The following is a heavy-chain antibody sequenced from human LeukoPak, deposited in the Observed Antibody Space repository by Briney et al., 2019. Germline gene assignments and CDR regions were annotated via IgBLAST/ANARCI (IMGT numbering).Heavy chain of an antibody. CDR1: GFTFSSYA. D-gene: IGHD3-10*01. J-gene: IGHJ4*02. Sequence: GGSLRLSCAASGFTFSSYAMSWVRQAPGKGLEWVSAISGSGGSTYYADSVKGRFTISRDNSKNTLYLQMNSLRAEDTAVYYCAKAMARGVISSPDYWGQGTLVTVSS. CDR2: ISGSGGST. CDR3: AKAMARGVISSPDY. V-gene: IGHV3-23*01.